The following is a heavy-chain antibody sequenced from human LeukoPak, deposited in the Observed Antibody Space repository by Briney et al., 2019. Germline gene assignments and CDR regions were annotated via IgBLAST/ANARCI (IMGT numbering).Heavy chain of an antibody. D-gene: IGHD5-24*01. V-gene: IGHV4-34*01. J-gene: IGHJ4*02. CDR1: GGSFSGYY. CDR2: INHSGST. CDR3: ARGWLQSGFGY. Sequence: SETLSLTCAVYGGSFSGYYWSWIRQPPGKGLEWIGEINHSGSTNYNPSLKSRVTISVDTSKNQFSLQLNSVTPEDTAVYYCARGWLQSGFGYWGQGTLVTVSS.